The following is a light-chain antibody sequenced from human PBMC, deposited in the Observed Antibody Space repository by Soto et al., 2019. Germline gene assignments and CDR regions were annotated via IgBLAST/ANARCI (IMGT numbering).Light chain of an antibody. CDR3: SSYTSSYV. V-gene: IGLV2-14*01. CDR1: SSDVGGYNY. J-gene: IGLJ1*01. CDR2: DVS. Sequence: QPALTHPASVSGSPGQWIAISCTGNSSDVGGYNYVSWYQQHPGKAPKLMIYDVSNRPSGVSNRFSGSKSGNTASLTISGLQAEDEADYYCSSYTSSYVFGPGTKVTVL.